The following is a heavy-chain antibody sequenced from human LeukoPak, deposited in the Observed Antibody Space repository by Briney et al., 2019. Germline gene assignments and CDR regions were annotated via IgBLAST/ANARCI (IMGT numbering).Heavy chain of an antibody. D-gene: IGHD2-15*01. CDR1: GDSMRSYY. CDR3: ARNSCPSGSCYDNRGYFDY. Sequence: SETLSLTCSVSGDSMRSYYWSWLRQPPGKGLEWIGYISYIGGTNYNPSLKSRITISVDTSKNQFSLKLSSVTAADTAVYYCARNSCPSGSCYDNRGYFDYWGQGTLVTVSS. CDR2: ISYIGGT. V-gene: IGHV4-59*08. J-gene: IGHJ4*02.